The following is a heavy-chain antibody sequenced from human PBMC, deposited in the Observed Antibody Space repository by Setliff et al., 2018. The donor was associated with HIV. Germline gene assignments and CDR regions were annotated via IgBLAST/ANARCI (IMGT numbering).Heavy chain of an antibody. J-gene: IGHJ5*02. Sequence: SETLSLTCTVSGDSITNSMHYWSWIRQPPGKGLEFIGSIHYNDGKTYYNAALRSRVTISADTSKNQFSLKLNSVTAADTAVYYCARRLYSSSWTPNWFDPWGQGTLVTVSS. V-gene: IGHV4-39*01. CDR3: ARRLYSSSWTPNWFDP. CDR1: GDSITNSMHY. D-gene: IGHD6-13*01. CDR2: IHYNDGKT.